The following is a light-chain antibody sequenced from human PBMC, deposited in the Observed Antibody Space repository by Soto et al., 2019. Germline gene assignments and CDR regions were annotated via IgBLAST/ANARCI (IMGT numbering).Light chain of an antibody. Sequence: EIVLTQSPGTLSLSPGERATLSCRASQSVSSNYITWYQQKPGQAPRRLIFGASSRATGIPDRFSGSGSGTDFTPTISSLEPEDFAVYYCQQRSTWPPAITFGQGTRLEIK. J-gene: IGKJ5*01. CDR3: QQRSTWPPAIT. V-gene: IGKV3D-20*02. CDR1: QSVSSNY. CDR2: GAS.